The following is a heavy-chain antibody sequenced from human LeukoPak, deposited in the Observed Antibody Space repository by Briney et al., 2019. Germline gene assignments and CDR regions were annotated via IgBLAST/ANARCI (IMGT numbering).Heavy chain of an antibody. CDR3: VKGGRGYSYGLDY. V-gene: IGHV3-64D*06. J-gene: IGHJ4*02. CDR2: ISSNGGST. Sequence: PGGSLRLSCSASGFTFSSYAMHWVRQAPGKGLEYVSAISSNGGSTYYADSVKGRFIISRDNSKNTLYLQMSSLRAEDTAVYYCVKGGRGYSYGLDYWGQGTLVTVSS. CDR1: GFTFSSYA. D-gene: IGHD5-18*01.